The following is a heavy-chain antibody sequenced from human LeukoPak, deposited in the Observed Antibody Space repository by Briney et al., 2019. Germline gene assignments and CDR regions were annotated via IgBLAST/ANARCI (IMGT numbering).Heavy chain of an antibody. Sequence: EASVKVSCKASGYTFTSYYMHWVRQAPGQGLEWMGIINPSGGSTSYAQKFQGRVTMTRDMSTSTVYMELSSLRSEDTAVYYCASTYYYGSGSYYYYYYMDVWGKGTTVTISS. D-gene: IGHD3-10*01. CDR3: ASTYYYGSGSYYYYYYMDV. CDR2: INPSGGST. J-gene: IGHJ6*03. V-gene: IGHV1-46*01. CDR1: GYTFTSYY.